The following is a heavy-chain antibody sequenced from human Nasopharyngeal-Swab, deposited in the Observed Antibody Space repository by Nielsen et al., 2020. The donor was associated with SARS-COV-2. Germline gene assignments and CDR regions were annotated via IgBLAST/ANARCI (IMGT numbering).Heavy chain of an antibody. D-gene: IGHD4-17*01. CDR3: ARDAPAHYGAFY. J-gene: IGHJ4*02. CDR2: IAHDASNE. CDR1: GVIFSKYW. Sequence: GESLKISCVASGVIFSKYWMHWVRQAPGKGLEWVAFIAHDASNEYYGDSVKGRFSISRDSSKNTLYLQMDSLRGEDTAVYYCARDAPAHYGAFYWGRGTLVTVSS. V-gene: IGHV3-30*03.